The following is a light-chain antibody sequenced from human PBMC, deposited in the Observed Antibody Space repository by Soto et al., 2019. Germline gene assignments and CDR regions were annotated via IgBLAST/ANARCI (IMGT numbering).Light chain of an antibody. V-gene: IGKV1-33*01. J-gene: IGKJ1*01. CDR2: DAS. CDR1: QDIATY. Sequence: DIQMTQSPSALSASVGNRVTITCQARQDIATYLNWYQQNPGKAPNLLIYDASNLETGVPLRFSGGGSGTHFTFTISNLQPEDIATYYCQQYDNLPPTWTLGQGTKVDIK. CDR3: QQYDNLPPTWT.